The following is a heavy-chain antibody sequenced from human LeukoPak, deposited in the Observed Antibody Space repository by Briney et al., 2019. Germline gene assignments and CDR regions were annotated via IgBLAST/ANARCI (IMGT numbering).Heavy chain of an antibody. CDR1: GGSISSYY. D-gene: IGHD3-10*01. CDR3: ARGVSYYGSGSYYNYWFDP. CDR2: IYTSGST. J-gene: IGHJ5*02. Sequence: SETLSLTCTVSGGSISSYYWSWIRQPAGKGLEWIGRIYTSGSTNYNPSLKSRVTISVDTSKNQFSLKLSSVTAADTAVYYCARGVSYYGSGSYYNYWFDPWGQGTLVTVSS. V-gene: IGHV4-4*07.